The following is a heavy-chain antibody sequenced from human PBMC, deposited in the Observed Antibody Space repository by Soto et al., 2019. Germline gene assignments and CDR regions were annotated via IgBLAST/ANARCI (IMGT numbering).Heavy chain of an antibody. Sequence: GGSLRLSCVSSGFNFANYAMVWVRQAPGKGLEWVSGISSTGRRTYYADSVRGRFSISRDNSKNTVDLQINSLRAEDTAVYYCAKVANVGVVVEYFDHWGQGSLVTVSS. J-gene: IGHJ4*02. V-gene: IGHV3-23*01. CDR1: GFNFANYA. CDR2: ISSTGRRT. D-gene: IGHD3-3*01. CDR3: AKVANVGVVVEYFDH.